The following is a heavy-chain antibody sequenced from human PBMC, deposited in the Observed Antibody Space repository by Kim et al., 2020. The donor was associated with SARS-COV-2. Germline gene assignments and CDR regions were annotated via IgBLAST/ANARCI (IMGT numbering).Heavy chain of an antibody. V-gene: IGHV3-23*01. Sequence: DSVKGRFTISRDNSKNTLYLQRNSLRADDTALYYCAKRLEVPSPINFLDSWGQGALVTVSS. D-gene: IGHD2-2*01. J-gene: IGHJ4*02. CDR3: AKRLEVPSPINFLDS.